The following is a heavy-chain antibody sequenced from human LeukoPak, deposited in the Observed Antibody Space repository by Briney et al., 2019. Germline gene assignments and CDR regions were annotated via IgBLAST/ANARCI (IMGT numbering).Heavy chain of an antibody. V-gene: IGHV4-4*07. CDR3: ARVRPNWNDGTFDY. D-gene: IGHD1-1*01. CDR1: GASITNYY. Sequence: SETLSLTCTVSGASITNYYWSWIRQSAGKGLEWIGRIYPSGSTHSNPSLKSRVTMSLDTSKDQFSLGLSSVTAADTAVYYCARVRPNWNDGTFDYWGQGTLVTVSS. CDR2: IYPSGST. J-gene: IGHJ4*02.